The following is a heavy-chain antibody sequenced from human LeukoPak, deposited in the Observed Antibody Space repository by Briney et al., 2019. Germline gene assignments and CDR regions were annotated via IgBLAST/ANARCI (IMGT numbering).Heavy chain of an antibody. CDR3: AKDPLANYDFWSGHNGRGYFQH. V-gene: IGHV3-23*01. CDR2: ISGSGGST. D-gene: IGHD3-3*01. J-gene: IGHJ1*01. CDR1: GFTFTSYT. Sequence: SGGSLRLSCAASGFTFTSYTMNWVRQAPGKGLEWVSAISGSGGSTYYADSVKGRFTISRDNSKNTLYLQMNSLRAEDTAVYYCAKDPLANYDFWSGHNGRGYFQHWGQGTLVTVSS.